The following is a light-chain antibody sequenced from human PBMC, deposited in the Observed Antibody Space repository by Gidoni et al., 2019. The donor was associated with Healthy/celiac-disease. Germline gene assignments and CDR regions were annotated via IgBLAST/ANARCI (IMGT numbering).Light chain of an antibody. CDR1: QGIRND. Sequence: AIQMTQSPSSLSASVGDRVTITCRASQGIRNDLGWYLQKPGKAPKLLIYAASSLQSWVPSRFSGSGSGTDFTLTISSLQPEDFATYYCLQDYNYPLTFGGGTKVEIK. CDR2: AAS. J-gene: IGKJ4*01. V-gene: IGKV1-6*01. CDR3: LQDYNYPLT.